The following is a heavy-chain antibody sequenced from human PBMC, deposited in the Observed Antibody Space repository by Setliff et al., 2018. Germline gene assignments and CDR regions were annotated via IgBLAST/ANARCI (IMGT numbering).Heavy chain of an antibody. J-gene: IGHJ4*02. CDR1: GFTVSSNY. CDR3: ASEKGSTMVRGVMAH. D-gene: IGHD3-10*01. V-gene: IGHV3-53*01. CDR2: IYSGGST. Sequence: GGSLRLSCAASGFTVSSNYMSWVRQAPGKGLEWVSVIYSGGSTYYADSVKGRFTISRDNSKNTLYLQMNSLRAEDTAVYYWASEKGSTMVRGVMAHWGQGTLVTVSS.